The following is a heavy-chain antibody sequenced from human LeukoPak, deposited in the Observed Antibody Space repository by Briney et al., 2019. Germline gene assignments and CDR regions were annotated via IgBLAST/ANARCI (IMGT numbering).Heavy chain of an antibody. Sequence: ASVKVSCKASGYTFTSYGISWVRQAPGQGLEWMGWISAYNGNTNYAQKLQGRVTMTTDTSTSTAYMELRSLRSDDTAVYYCASSWYSSSWTNFDYWGQGTLVTVSS. J-gene: IGHJ4*02. V-gene: IGHV1-18*01. D-gene: IGHD6-13*01. CDR3: ASSWYSSSWTNFDY. CDR1: GYTFTSYG. CDR2: ISAYNGNT.